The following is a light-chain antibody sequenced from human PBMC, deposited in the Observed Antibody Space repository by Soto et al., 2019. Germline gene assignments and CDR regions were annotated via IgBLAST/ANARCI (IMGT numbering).Light chain of an antibody. J-gene: IGKJ1*01. V-gene: IGKV3-15*01. Sequence: EMGMSQCTVTHSEYPAERATLSCMASQSVRTNLAWYQQKPGQAPRLLMYDASTRATGIPARFSGSGSGTEFTLTISSLQSEDFAVYYCQPYSYWTPCAFGQGTKVDSK. CDR1: QSVRTN. CDR3: QPYSYWTPCA. CDR2: DAS.